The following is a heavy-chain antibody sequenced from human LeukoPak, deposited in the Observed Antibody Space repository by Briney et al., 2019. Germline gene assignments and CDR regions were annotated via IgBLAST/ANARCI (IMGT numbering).Heavy chain of an antibody. V-gene: IGHV4-34*01. CDR1: GGSFSGYY. Sequence: SETLSLTCAVYGGSFSGYYWSWIRQPPGKGLEWIGEINHSGSTNYNLSLKSRVTISVDTSKNQFSLKLSSVTAADTAVYYCARGSGSYCFDYWGQGTLVTVSS. D-gene: IGHD1-26*01. CDR3: ARGSGSYCFDY. CDR2: INHSGST. J-gene: IGHJ4*02.